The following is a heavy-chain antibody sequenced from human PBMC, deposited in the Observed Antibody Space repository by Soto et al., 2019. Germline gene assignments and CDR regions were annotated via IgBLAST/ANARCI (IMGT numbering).Heavy chain of an antibody. CDR2: VGGTSGTT. D-gene: IGHD5-12*01. CDR3: AKRGNSGFSQGGFDV. CDR1: GFTFSCYA. V-gene: IGHV3-23*01. J-gene: IGHJ6*02. Sequence: GGSLRLSCAASGFTFSCYAMNWVRQAPGKGLEWVSVVGGTSGTTFYADSVKGRFTTSKDNSKNILNLRMNGLTAEYTATYYCAKRGNSGFSQGGFDVWGQGTPVTVSS.